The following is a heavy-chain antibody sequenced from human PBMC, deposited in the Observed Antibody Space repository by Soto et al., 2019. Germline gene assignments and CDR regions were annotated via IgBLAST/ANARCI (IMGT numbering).Heavy chain of an antibody. V-gene: IGHV3-13*01. CDR3: ARGFGSRGYYFDAFDI. D-gene: IGHD3-22*01. CDR2: IGTAGDT. Sequence: GGSLRLSCAASGFPFSSYDMHWGRQATGKGLEWVSAIGTAGDTYYPGSVKGRFTISRENAKNSLYLQMNSLRAEDTAVYYCARGFGSRGYYFDAFDIWGQGTMVTVSS. J-gene: IGHJ3*02. CDR1: GFPFSSYD.